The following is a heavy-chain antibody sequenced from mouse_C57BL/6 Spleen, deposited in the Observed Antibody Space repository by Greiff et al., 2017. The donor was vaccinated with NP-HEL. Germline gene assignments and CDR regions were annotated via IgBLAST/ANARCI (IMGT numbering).Heavy chain of an antibody. D-gene: IGHD4-1*01. J-gene: IGHJ2*01. CDR2: INPYNGGT. CDR1: GYTFTDYY. V-gene: IGHV1-19*01. Sequence: VQPQQSGPVLVKPGASVKMSCKASGYTFTDYYMNWVKQSHGKSLEWIGVINPYNGGTSYNQKFKGKATLTVDKSSSTAYMELNSLTSEDSAVYYCAMDWDGRIDYWGQGTTLTVSS. CDR3: AMDWDGRIDY.